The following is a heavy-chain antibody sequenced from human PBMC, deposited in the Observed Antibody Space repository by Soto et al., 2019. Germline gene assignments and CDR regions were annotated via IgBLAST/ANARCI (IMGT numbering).Heavy chain of an antibody. D-gene: IGHD5-12*01. J-gene: IGHJ4*02. Sequence: SETLSLTCTVSGGSVSSGSYYWTWIRQPPGKGLEWVGYISYSGTTNYNPSLKSRVTISLDTSNNQFSLRLSSVTAADTAVYYCARSSTHRYSGYEYFDYWGQGALVTVSS. CDR3: ARSSTHRYSGYEYFDY. CDR2: ISYSGTT. CDR1: GGSVSSGSYY. V-gene: IGHV4-61*01.